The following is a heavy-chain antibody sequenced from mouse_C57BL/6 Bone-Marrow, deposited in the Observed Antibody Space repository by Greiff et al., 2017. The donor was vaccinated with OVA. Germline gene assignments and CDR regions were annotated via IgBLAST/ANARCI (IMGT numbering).Heavy chain of an antibody. V-gene: IGHV14-3*01. J-gene: IGHJ2*01. CDR2: IDPANGNT. Sequence: EVKLVESVAELVRPGASVKLSCTASGFNIKNTYMHWVKQRPEQGLEWIGRIDPANGNTKYAPKFQGKATITADTSSNTAYLQLSSLTSEDTAIYYCARYYGSSYPYYFDYWGQGTTLTVSS. CDR1: GFNIKNTY. CDR3: ARYYGSSYPYYFDY. D-gene: IGHD1-1*01.